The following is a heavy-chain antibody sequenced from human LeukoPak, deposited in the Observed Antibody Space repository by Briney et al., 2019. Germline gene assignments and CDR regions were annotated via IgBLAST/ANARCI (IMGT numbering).Heavy chain of an antibody. V-gene: IGHV3-15*01. CDR2: IKSKIDGGTI. J-gene: IGHJ4*02. Sequence: GSLRLSCAASGFTFSSYAMSWVRQAPGKGLEWVGRIKSKIDGGTIEYAAPVKGRFTISRDDSKNTQYLQMNSLKTEDTAVYYCTTDGYCSGGNCYSFDYWGQGTLVTVSS. D-gene: IGHD2-15*01. CDR1: GFTFSSYA. CDR3: TTDGYCSGGNCYSFDY.